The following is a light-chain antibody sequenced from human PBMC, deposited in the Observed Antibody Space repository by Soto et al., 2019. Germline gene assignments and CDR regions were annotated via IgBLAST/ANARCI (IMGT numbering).Light chain of an antibody. CDR3: TSWDDSLNGPL. J-gene: IGLJ3*02. V-gene: IGLV2-11*01. CDR1: NSDVGGYNY. Sequence: QSALTQPRSVSGSPGQSVTISCTGTNSDVGGYNYVSWYQQYPGAAPKLLIYRNNQRPSGVPDRFSASTFGTAASLAISGLRSEDEAYYYCTSWDDSLNGPLFGGGTKLTVL. CDR2: RNN.